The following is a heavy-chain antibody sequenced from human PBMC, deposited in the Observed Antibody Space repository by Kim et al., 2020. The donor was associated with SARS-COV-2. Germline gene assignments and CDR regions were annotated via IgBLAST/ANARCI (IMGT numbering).Heavy chain of an antibody. CDR1: GFTFSSYS. CDR3: ARGTYYYDSSGYYWEKGKNWFDP. J-gene: IGHJ5*02. Sequence: GGSLRLSCAASGFTFSSYSMNWVRQAPGKGLEWVSSISSSSSYIYYADSVKGRFTISRDNAKNSLYLQMNSLRAEDTAVYYCARGTYYYDSSGYYWEKGKNWFDPWGQGTLVTVSS. V-gene: IGHV3-21*01. CDR2: ISSSSSYI. D-gene: IGHD3-22*01.